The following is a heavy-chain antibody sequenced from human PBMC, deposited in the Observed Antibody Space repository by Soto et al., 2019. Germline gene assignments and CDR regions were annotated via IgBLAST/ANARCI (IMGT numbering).Heavy chain of an antibody. CDR2: IYATGTT. Sequence: PSETLSLTCTVSGASISGFYWSWIRKSAGKGLEWIGRIYATGTTDYNPSLKSRVMMSVDTSKKQFSLKLRSVTAADTAVYYCVRDGTKTLRDWFDPWGQGISVTVSA. CDR3: VRDGTKTLRDWFDP. CDR1: GASISGFY. D-gene: IGHD1-1*01. J-gene: IGHJ5*02. V-gene: IGHV4-4*07.